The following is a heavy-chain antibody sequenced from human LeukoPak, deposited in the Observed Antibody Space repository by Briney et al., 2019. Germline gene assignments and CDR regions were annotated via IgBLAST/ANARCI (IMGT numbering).Heavy chain of an antibody. J-gene: IGHJ4*02. D-gene: IGHD3-22*01. Sequence: KTSETLSLTCTVSGGSISSSSYYWGWIRQPPGKGLDWIGGIYYSGSTYYNPSLKSRVTISVDTSRNQFSLKLSSVTAADTAVYYCARDRYYYDSSGSNFDYWGQGTLVTVSS. CDR1: GGSISSSSYY. CDR3: ARDRYYYDSSGSNFDY. V-gene: IGHV4-39*07. CDR2: IYYSGST.